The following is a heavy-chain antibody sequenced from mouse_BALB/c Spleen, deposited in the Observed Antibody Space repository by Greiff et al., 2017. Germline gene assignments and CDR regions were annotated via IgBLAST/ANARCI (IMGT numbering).Heavy chain of an antibody. CDR1: GYSITSGYY. V-gene: IGHV3-6*02. D-gene: IGHD2-1*01. CDR2: ISYDGSN. Sequence: EVQLQESGPGLVKPSQSLSLTCSVTGYSITSGYYWNWIRQFPGNKLEWMGYISYDGSNNYNPSLKNRISITRATSKNQFFLKLNSVTTEDTATYYCARDGGNYVGYAMDYWGQGTSVTVSS. J-gene: IGHJ4*01. CDR3: ARDGGNYVGYAMDY.